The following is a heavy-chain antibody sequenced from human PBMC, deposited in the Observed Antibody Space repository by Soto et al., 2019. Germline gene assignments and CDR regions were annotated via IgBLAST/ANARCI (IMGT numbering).Heavy chain of an antibody. CDR3: ARGPYYYYYMDV. CDR2: MNPNSGNT. J-gene: IGHJ6*03. Sequence: ASVKVSCKASGYTLTSYDINWVRQATGQGLEWMGWMNPNSGNTGYAQKFQGRVPMTRNTSISTAYMELSSLRSEDTAVYYCARGPYYYYYMDVWGKGTTVTVS. CDR1: GYTLTSYD. V-gene: IGHV1-8*01.